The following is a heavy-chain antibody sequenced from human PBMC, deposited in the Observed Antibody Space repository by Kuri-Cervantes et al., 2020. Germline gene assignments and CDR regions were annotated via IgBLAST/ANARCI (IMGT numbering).Heavy chain of an antibody. CDR3: ARGDYYGSGSYYTAGY. CDR2: ITPFNGNT. V-gene: IGHV1-45*02. J-gene: IGHJ4*02. D-gene: IGHD3-10*01. CDR1: AYTFTYRY. Sequence: SVKVFCKASAYTFTYRYLHWVRQAPGQALEWMGWITPFNGNTNYAQKFQDRVTITRDRSMSTAYMELSSLRSEDTAVYYCARGDYYGSGSYYTAGYWGQGTLVTVSS.